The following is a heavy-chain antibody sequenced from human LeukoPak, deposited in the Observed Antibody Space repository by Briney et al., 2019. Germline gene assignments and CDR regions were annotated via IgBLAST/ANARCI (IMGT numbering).Heavy chain of an antibody. D-gene: IGHD2-2*01. CDR1: GFTFSTYS. V-gene: IGHV3-30*01. CDR3: AKTGYQLLLGSWLGP. Sequence: PGGSLRLSCAASGFTFSTYSMHWVRQAPGKGLEWVALISSDESHKYYADSVKGRFTISRDNSKNTVYLQMNSLRAEDTAAYYCAKTGYQLLLGSWLGPWGQGTLVTVAS. CDR2: ISSDESHK. J-gene: IGHJ5*02.